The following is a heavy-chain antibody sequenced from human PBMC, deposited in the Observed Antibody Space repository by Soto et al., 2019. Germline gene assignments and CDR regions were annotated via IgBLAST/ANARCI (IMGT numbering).Heavy chain of an antibody. CDR3: ARASLVRGAIWWFDP. V-gene: IGHV4-31*03. Sequence: QVELQESGPGLVKPSQTLSLTCTVSGGSVSSGAYYWSWIRKHPGKGLEWIGYIYYGGSTYYNPSLESRVTISVDTSKNQFSLQLSSVTAAYTAVYYCARASLVRGAIWWFDPWGQGNLVTVSS. CDR1: GGSVSSGAYY. D-gene: IGHD3-10*01. CDR2: IYYGGST. J-gene: IGHJ5*02.